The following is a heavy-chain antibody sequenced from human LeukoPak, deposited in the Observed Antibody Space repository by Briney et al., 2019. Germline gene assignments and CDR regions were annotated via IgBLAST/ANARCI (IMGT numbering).Heavy chain of an antibody. CDR3: TLMVRGVITPFDY. CDR1: GFTFSSYE. J-gene: IGHJ4*02. D-gene: IGHD3-10*01. Sequence: GGSLRLSCAASGFTFSSYEMNWVRQAPGKGLEWVPYISSSGSTIYYADSVKGRFTISRDNAKNSLYLQMNSLRAEDTAVYYCTLMVRGVITPFDYWGQGTLVTVSS. V-gene: IGHV3-48*03. CDR2: ISSSGSTI.